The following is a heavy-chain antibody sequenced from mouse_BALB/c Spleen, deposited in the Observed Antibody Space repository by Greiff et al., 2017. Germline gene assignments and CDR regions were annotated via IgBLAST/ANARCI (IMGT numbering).Heavy chain of an antibody. J-gene: IGHJ2*01. CDR3: ARSGYYGSSYHFDY. V-gene: IGHV1-4*01. CDR1: GYTFTSYT. Sequence: VQRVESGAELARPGASVKMSCKASGYTFTSYTMHWVKQRPGQGLEWIGYINPSSGYTNYNQKFKDKATLTADKSSSTAYMQLSSLTSEDSAVYYCARSGYYGSSYHFDYWGQGTTLTVSS. D-gene: IGHD1-1*01. CDR2: INPSSGYT.